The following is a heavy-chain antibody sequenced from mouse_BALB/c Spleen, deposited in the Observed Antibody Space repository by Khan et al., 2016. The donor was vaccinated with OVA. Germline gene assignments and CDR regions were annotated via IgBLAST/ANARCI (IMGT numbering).Heavy chain of an antibody. Sequence: LVKTGASVKISCKASGYPFTSYYIHWVKQSHGKSLEWIGFISCYNGATSYNQKFKGKATITVDTSSRTAYMQFNSLTSEDSAVYYCARYCYYYAMDYWGQGTSVTVSS. CDR2: ISCYNGAT. CDR1: GYPFTSYY. CDR3: ARYCYYYAMDY. V-gene: IGHV1S34*01. D-gene: IGHD2-12*01. J-gene: IGHJ4*01.